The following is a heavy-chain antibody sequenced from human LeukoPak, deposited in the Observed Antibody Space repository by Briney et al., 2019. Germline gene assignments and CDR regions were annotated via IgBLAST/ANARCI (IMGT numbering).Heavy chain of an antibody. J-gene: IGHJ4*02. CDR3: ARERRRLVDY. CDR1: GGSISSGGYY. V-gene: IGHV4-31*11. D-gene: IGHD3-9*01. CDR2: SYGST. Sequence: SETLSLTCAVSGGSISSGGYYWSWIRQHPGKGLEWIGYSYGSTNYNPSLKNRVTISVDTSKNQFSLRLTSVTAADTAVYYCARERRRLVDYWGQGTLVTVSS.